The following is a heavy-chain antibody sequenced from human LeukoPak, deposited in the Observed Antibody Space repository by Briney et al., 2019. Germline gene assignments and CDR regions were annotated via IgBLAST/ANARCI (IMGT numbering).Heavy chain of an antibody. CDR2: ISGSGGST. CDR3: AKDPYLMVRGVILYFDY. J-gene: IGHJ4*02. CDR1: GFTFSSYG. D-gene: IGHD3-10*01. Sequence: GGPLRLSCAASGFTFSSYGMSWVRQAPGKGLEWVSAISGSGGSTYYADSVKGRFTISRDNSKNTLYLQMNSLRAEDTAVYYCAKDPYLMVRGVILYFDYWGQGTLVTVSS. V-gene: IGHV3-23*01.